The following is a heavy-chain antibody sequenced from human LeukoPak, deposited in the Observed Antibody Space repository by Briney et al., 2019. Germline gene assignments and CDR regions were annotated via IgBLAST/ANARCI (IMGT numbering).Heavy chain of an antibody. CDR1: GFTFSSYS. D-gene: IGHD3-16*02. Sequence: GRSLGLSCAASGFTFSSYSLNWVRQAPGKGLEWVSYIGGSSSFIYYADSVKGRFTISRDSAKNSLYLQMNSLRAEDTAVYYCARDLEITFGGVIVTFGYWGQGTLVTVSS. CDR2: IGGSSSFI. J-gene: IGHJ4*02. CDR3: ARDLEITFGGVIVTFGY. V-gene: IGHV3-21*01.